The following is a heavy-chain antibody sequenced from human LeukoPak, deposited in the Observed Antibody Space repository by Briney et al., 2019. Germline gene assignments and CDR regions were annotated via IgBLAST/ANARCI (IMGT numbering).Heavy chain of an antibody. J-gene: IGHJ4*02. CDR2: ISSRNTYI. CDR3: ARELSGDLDY. Sequence: PGGSLRLSCAASGFTFSSYSMNWVRQAPGKGLEWVSSISSRNTYIYYADSVKGRFTISRDNAKNSLYLQMSSLRAEDTAVYYCARELSGDLDYWGQGILVTVSS. V-gene: IGHV3-21*01. CDR1: GFTFSSYS. D-gene: IGHD3-3*01.